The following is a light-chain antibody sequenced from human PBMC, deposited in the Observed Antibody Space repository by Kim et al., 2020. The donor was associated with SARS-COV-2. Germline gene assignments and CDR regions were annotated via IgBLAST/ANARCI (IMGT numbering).Light chain of an antibody. CDR3: LQYYDWPLT. J-gene: IGKJ4*01. CDR2: GAA. CDR1: QTVRGY. Sequence: VSPGERVTLSCRASQTVRGYLAWYQQIPGQAPRLLIYGAATRATGIPARFSVSGSETESTLTISSLQSEDFALYYCLQYYDWPLTFGGGTKVDIK. V-gene: IGKV3-15*01.